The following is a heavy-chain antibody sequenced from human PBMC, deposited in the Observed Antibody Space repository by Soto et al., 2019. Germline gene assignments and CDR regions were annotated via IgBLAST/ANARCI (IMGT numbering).Heavy chain of an antibody. D-gene: IGHD6-19*01. CDR1: GGTFSSYA. Sequence: QVQLVQSGAEVKKPGSSVKVSCKASGGTFSSYAISWVRQAPGQGLEWMGGIIPIFGTANYAQKFQGRVTITADESTSTAYMELSSLRSEDTAVYYCARKGEYGVAGHLGPQAAYYYYYGMDVWGQGTTVTVSS. J-gene: IGHJ6*02. V-gene: IGHV1-69*12. CDR2: IIPIFGTA. CDR3: ARKGEYGVAGHLGPQAAYYYYYGMDV.